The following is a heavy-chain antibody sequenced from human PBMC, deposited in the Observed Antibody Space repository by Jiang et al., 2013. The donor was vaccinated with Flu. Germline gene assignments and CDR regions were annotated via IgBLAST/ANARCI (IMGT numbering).Heavy chain of an antibody. V-gene: IGHV4-59*01. CDR2: LYYSGST. Sequence: LLKPSETLSLTCTVSGDSINSYYWSRIRQPPGTGLEWIGYLYYSGSTKYNPSLKSRVTISVDTSKNQFSLKLSSVTAADTAVYYCARVAIGSGSHPLNWGQGTLVTVSS. CDR3: ARVAIGSGSHPLN. J-gene: IGHJ4*02. D-gene: IGHD3-10*01. CDR1: GDSINSYY.